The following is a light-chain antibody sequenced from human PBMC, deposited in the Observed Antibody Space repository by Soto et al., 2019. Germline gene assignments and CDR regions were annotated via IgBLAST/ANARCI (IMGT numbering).Light chain of an antibody. CDR2: GAS. Sequence: ETVMTQSPATLSVSPGERATLCCRCSQSVNSNLTWYQQKPGQAPRLLIYGASTRATGIPARFSGSGSGTEFTLTISSLQSEDFAVYYCQQYNNWPPLFTFGPGTKVDIK. J-gene: IGKJ3*01. CDR1: QSVNSN. CDR3: QQYNNWPPLFT. V-gene: IGKV3-15*01.